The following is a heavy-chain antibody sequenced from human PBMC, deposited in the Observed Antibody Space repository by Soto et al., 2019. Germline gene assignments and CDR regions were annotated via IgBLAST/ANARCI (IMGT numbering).Heavy chain of an antibody. D-gene: IGHD1-7*01. CDR1: GGTFSSYA. J-gene: IGHJ6*02. CDR3: ARDLLLRITGTSYYCYGMDV. CDR2: IIPIFGAA. V-gene: IGHV1-69*13. Sequence: SVKVSFKASGGTFSSYAISWLRQAPGQGLEWMGGIIPIFGAANYAQKFQGRVTITADESTSTAHMELSSLRSEDTAVYYCARDLLLRITGTSYYCYGMDVWGQGTTVTVSS.